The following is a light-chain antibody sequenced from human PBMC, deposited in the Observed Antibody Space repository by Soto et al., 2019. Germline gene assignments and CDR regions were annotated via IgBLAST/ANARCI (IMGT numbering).Light chain of an antibody. J-gene: IGKJ1*01. V-gene: IGKV1-5*01. CDR1: QSISSW. CDR3: QQYESYSPWT. CDR2: DAS. Sequence: DIQMTQSPSALSASVGDRATITCRASQSISSWLAWYQQKPGKAPKLLIYDASTLQSGVPSRYSGGGSGTEFTLTISNLQPDDFATYYCQQYESYSPWTFGQGTKVDIK.